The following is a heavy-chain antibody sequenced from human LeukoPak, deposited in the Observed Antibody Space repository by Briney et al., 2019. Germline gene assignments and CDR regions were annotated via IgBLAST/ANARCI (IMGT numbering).Heavy chain of an antibody. CDR2: IKQDGSEK. J-gene: IGHJ3*02. Sequence: PGGSLRLSCAASGFTFSSYAMSWVRQAPGKGLEWVANIKQDGSEKYYVDSVKGRFTISRDNAKNSLYLQMNSLRAEDTAVYYCARMRYFDWFDAFDIWGQGTMVTVSS. CDR1: GFTFSSYA. CDR3: ARMRYFDWFDAFDI. V-gene: IGHV3-7*01. D-gene: IGHD3-9*01.